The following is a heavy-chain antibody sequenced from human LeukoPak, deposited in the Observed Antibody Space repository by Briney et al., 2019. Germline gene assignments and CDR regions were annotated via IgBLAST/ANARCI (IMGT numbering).Heavy chain of an antibody. CDR3: VSFYETY. CDR2: INSDGSWT. Sequence: GGSLRLSCAASGNYWMHWVRQAPGKGLVWVSHINSDGSWTSYADSVKGRLTISKDNAKSTVYLQMNSLRAEDTAVYYCVSFYETYWGRGTLVTVSS. D-gene: IGHD2/OR15-2a*01. J-gene: IGHJ4*02. CDR1: GNYW. V-gene: IGHV3-74*01.